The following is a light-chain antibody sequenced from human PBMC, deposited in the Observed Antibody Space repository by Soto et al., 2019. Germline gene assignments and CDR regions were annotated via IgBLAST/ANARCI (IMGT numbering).Light chain of an antibody. CDR2: DAS. Sequence: DIQMTQSPSTLSASVGDRVTITCRASQNIRNYVAWYQQIPGKAPRLLIYDASSLESGVPSSVSGSGSGTEFSLAITSLQPDDFATSYCQQCFWHWTFGQGTKVDI. J-gene: IGKJ1*01. CDR1: QNIRNY. V-gene: IGKV1-5*01. CDR3: QQCFWHWT.